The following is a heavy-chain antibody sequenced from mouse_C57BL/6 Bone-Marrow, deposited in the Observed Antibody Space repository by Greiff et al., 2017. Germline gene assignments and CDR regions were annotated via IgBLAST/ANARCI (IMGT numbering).Heavy chain of an antibody. CDR3: ARDYYGSSYGWFAY. J-gene: IGHJ3*01. V-gene: IGHV5-4*01. CDR1: GFTFSSYA. Sequence: EVHLVESGGGLVKPGGSLKLSCAASGFTFSSYAMSWVRQTPEKRLEWVATISDGGSYTYYPDNLKGRFPISRDNAKNNLYLQMSHLKSEDTAMYYCARDYYGSSYGWFAYWGQGTLVTVSA. D-gene: IGHD1-1*01. CDR2: ISDGGSYT.